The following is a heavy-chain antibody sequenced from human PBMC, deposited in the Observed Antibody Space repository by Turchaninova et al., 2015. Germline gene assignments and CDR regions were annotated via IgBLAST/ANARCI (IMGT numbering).Heavy chain of an antibody. CDR1: GFSLSTSGLG. CDR3: AHRRNYDFWSGYYTFDY. V-gene: IGHV2-5*02. D-gene: IGHD3-3*01. Sequence: QITLKESGPTLVKPTQTLTLPCTFSGFSLSTSGLGVGWILQPPGTALEWLALIYWDDDKRYSPSLKSRLPTTQAPSKNQVVLTLTNMDPVETATYYCAHRRNYDFWSGYYTFDYWGQGTLVTVSS. CDR2: IYWDDDK. J-gene: IGHJ4*02.